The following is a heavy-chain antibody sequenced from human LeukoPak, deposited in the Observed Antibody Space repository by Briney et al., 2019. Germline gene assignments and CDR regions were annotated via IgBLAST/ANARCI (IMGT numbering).Heavy chain of an antibody. Sequence: GGSLRLSCAASGFTFSSYWMHWVRQAPGKGLVWVSRINSDGSGTSYADSVKGRFTISRDNAKNTLYLQMNSLRAEDTAVYYCARILRIARDYCGMDVWGQGTTVTVSS. J-gene: IGHJ6*02. CDR3: ARILRIARDYCGMDV. D-gene: IGHD6-13*01. V-gene: IGHV3-74*01. CDR2: INSDGSGT. CDR1: GFTFSSYW.